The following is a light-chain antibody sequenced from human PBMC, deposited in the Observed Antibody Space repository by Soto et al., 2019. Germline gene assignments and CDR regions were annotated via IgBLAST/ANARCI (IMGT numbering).Light chain of an antibody. CDR1: SGDVGGSDY. Sequence: QSALTQPRSVSGSPGQSVTISCTGTSGDVGGSDYVSWYQQHPGKDPKLMIYDVNKRPSGVPDRFSGSKSGNTASLTISGLQAEDEADYYCCSYAGTYRYVIFGGGTELTVL. J-gene: IGLJ2*01. CDR3: CSYAGTYRYVI. V-gene: IGLV2-11*01. CDR2: DVN.